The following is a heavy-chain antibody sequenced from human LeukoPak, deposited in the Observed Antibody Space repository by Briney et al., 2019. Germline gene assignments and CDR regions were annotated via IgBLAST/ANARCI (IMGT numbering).Heavy chain of an antibody. CDR1: GFTFSNYA. Sequence: GGSLRLSCAASGFTFSNYAMSWVRQAPGKGLEWVSGINRGGSGGRTYYADSVKGRFSISRDNSKNTLYLQMNSLRAEDTAVYYCAKKGGSLDYYYMDVWGQGTTVTVSS. V-gene: IGHV3-23*01. J-gene: IGHJ6*02. CDR2: INRGGSGGRT. CDR3: AKKGGSLDYYYMDV. D-gene: IGHD3-16*01.